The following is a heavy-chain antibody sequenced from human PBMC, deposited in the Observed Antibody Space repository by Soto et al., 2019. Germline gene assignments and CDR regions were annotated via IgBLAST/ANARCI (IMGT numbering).Heavy chain of an antibody. CDR2: INHSGTT. CDR1: GGSISGYY. V-gene: IGHV4-34*01. Sequence: QVQLQQWGAGLLKPSETLSLTCAVYGGSISGYYWSWIRQPPGKGLEWIGVINHSGTTNSNPSLKSRVTASIDTSKNQFSLKLNSVTAADTAVYYCARGRSHYGAGSLDWFDPWGRGTLVTVSS. J-gene: IGHJ5*02. D-gene: IGHD3-10*01. CDR3: ARGRSHYGAGSLDWFDP.